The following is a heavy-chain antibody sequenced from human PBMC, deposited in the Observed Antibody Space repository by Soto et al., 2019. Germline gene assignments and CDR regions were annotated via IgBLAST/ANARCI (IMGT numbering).Heavy chain of an antibody. J-gene: IGHJ4*02. Sequence: QVQLQESGPGLVKPSETLCLTCTVSGGSISDYFWTWIRQPAGKGLEWIGRIYTTGTTNYNPSLKSRVTMSVDTSKNQFSLKLSSVAAADTAVYYCARLGTNGQTLDYWGQGTLVTVSS. CDR2: IYTTGTT. CDR1: GGSISDYF. CDR3: ARLGTNGQTLDY. D-gene: IGHD3-16*01. V-gene: IGHV4-4*07.